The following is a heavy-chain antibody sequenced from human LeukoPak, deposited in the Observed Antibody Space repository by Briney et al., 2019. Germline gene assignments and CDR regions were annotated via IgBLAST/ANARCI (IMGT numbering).Heavy chain of an antibody. V-gene: IGHV3-30-3*01. Sequence: GGSLRLSCAASGFTFSNYTMHWVRQAPGKGLEWMAVISYDGSNKYYADSVKGRFTISRDNSKNTLYLQMNNLRAEDTAVYYCARDQRSGTSGYYPYYFDHWGQGTLVTVSS. D-gene: IGHD3-22*01. J-gene: IGHJ4*02. CDR1: GFTFSNYT. CDR2: ISYDGSNK. CDR3: ARDQRSGTSGYYPYYFDH.